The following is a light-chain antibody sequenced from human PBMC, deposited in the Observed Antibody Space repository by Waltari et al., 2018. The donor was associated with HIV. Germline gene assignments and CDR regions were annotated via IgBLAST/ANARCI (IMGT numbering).Light chain of an antibody. CDR2: DNN. J-gene: IGLJ2*01. Sequence: QSVLTQPPSVSGAPGQRVTISCTGSSSNIGAGHDVHWYQQLPRTAPKLLIYDNNNRPSGVPDRFSGSKSGTSASLAITGLQAEDEADYYCQSYDSSLSGYVAFGGGTKLTVL. V-gene: IGLV1-40*01. CDR3: QSYDSSLSGYVA. CDR1: SSNIGAGHD.